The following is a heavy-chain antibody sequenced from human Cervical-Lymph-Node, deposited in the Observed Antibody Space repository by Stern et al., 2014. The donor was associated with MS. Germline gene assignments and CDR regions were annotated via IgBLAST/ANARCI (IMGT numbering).Heavy chain of an antibody. CDR2: ITPIFGSA. CDR1: GGSFTSYA. CDR3: AREVGSLAMDV. V-gene: IGHV1-69*06. D-gene: IGHD1-1*01. Sequence: QVQLVQSGAEVKKPGSSVKVSCQASGGSFTSYAISWVRQAPGQGLEWMGGITPIFGSADYAQKFQGRVTITADKSTSTSYMELSSLRSEDTAVYYCAREVGSLAMDVWGQGTTVTVSS. J-gene: IGHJ6*02.